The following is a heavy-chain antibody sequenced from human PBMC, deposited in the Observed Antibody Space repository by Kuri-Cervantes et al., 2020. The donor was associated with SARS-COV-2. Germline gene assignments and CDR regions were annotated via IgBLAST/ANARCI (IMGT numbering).Heavy chain of an antibody. CDR3: ATHAAIFGVVLPDY. CDR2: INPNSGGT. Sequence: ASVNVSCKASGYTFTGYYMHWVRQAPGQGLEWMGWINPNSGGTNYAQKFQGRVTMTRDTSISTAYMELSRLRSEDTAVYYCATHAAIFGVVLPDYWGQGTLVTVSS. CDR1: GYTFTGYY. V-gene: IGHV1-2*02. J-gene: IGHJ4*02. D-gene: IGHD3-3*01.